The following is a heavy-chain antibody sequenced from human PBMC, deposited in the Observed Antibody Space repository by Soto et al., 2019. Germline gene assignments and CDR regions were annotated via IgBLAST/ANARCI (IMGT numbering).Heavy chain of an antibody. V-gene: IGHV4-30-4*01. CDR2: IYYSGST. J-gene: IGHJ4*02. CDR1: GGSISSGDYY. Sequence: QVQLQESGPGLVKPSQTLSLTCTVSGGSISSGDYYWSWIRQPPGKGLEWIGYIYYSGSTYYNPSLKRRVTISVDTSKNQFSLKLSSVTAADTAVYYCARNVSVVVPAAMPGGFDYWGQGTLVTVSS. D-gene: IGHD2-2*01. CDR3: ARNVSVVVPAAMPGGFDY.